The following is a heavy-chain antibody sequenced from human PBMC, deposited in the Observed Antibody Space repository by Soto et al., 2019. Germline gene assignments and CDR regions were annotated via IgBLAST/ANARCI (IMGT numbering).Heavy chain of an antibody. D-gene: IGHD3-3*01. CDR3: ARDSRQFLEWLLFGALDI. V-gene: IGHV4-30-4*01. CDR1: GGSISSGDYY. CDR2: IYYSGST. J-gene: IGHJ3*02. Sequence: SETLSLTCTVSGGSISSGDYYWSWIRQPPGKGLEWIGYIYYSGSTYYNPSLKSRVTISVDTSKNQFSLKLSSVTAADTAVYYCARDSRQFLEWLLFGALDIWGQGTMVTVSS.